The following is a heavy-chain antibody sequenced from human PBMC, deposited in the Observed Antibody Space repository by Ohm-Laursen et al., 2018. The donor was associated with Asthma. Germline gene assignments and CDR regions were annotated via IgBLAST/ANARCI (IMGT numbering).Heavy chain of an antibody. D-gene: IGHD3-9*01. CDR2: ISYDGSNK. V-gene: IGHV3-30*03. CDR1: GFTFSSYG. J-gene: IGHJ5*02. Sequence: SLRLSCAASGFTFSSYGMHWVRQAPGKGLEWVAVISYDGSNKYYADSVKGRFTISRDNSKNTLYLQMNSLRAEDTAVYYCARARPRYFDWLFEVDPWGQGTLVTVSS. CDR3: ARARPRYFDWLFEVDP.